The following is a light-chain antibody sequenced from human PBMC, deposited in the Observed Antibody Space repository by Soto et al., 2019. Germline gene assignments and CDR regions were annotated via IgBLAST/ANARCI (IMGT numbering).Light chain of an antibody. CDR1: SSDVGSYNL. J-gene: IGLJ3*02. CDR2: EVS. Sequence: QSVLTQPASVSGSPGQSITISRTGTSSDVGSYNLVSWYQQHPGKAPKLMIYEVSRRPSGVSNRFSGSKSGNTASLTISGLQAEDEADYYCCSYAGSNTWVFGGGTKLTVL. V-gene: IGLV2-23*02. CDR3: CSYAGSNTWV.